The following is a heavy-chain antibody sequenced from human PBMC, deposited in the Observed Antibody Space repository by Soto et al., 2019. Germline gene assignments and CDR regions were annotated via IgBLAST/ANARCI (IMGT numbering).Heavy chain of an antibody. J-gene: IGHJ3*02. V-gene: IGHV3-21*04. Sequence: GGSLRLSCVGSGFNFRIYTMNWVRQAPGKGPEWVSSISQTGDYIFYADSVKGRFTISRDNAKNSVFLQMISLRAEDTAVYYCVREGRSSTSCNTGCAFDIWGQGTMVTVSS. CDR2: ISQTGDYI. CDR1: GFNFRIYT. CDR3: VREGRSSTSCNTGCAFDI. D-gene: IGHD2-2*02.